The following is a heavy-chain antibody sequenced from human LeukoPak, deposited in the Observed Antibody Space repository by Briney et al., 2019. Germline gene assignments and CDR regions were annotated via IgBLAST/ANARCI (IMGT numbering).Heavy chain of an antibody. J-gene: IGHJ4*02. CDR1: GFTFSSYA. D-gene: IGHD3-10*01. Sequence: GGSLRLTCAASGFTFSSYAMSWVRQAPGKGLEWVSAISGSGGSTYYADSVKGRFTISRDNSKNTLYLQMNSLRAEDTAVYYCAKFGELTYYFDYWGQGTLVTVSS. CDR3: AKFGELTYYFDY. V-gene: IGHV3-23*01. CDR2: ISGSGGST.